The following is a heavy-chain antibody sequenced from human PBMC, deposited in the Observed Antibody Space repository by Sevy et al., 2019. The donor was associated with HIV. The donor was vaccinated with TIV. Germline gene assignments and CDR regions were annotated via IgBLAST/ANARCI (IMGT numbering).Heavy chain of an antibody. D-gene: IGHD3-3*01. CDR3: GSGGSGDVWNYGYYYYGMDV. CDR2: MSPKSGRT. CDR1: GDTFSTYD. V-gene: IGHV1-8*02. J-gene: IGHJ6*02. Sequence: ASVKVSCKASGDTFSTYDINWVRQAPGQGLEWMGWMSPKSGRTGFAQKFQGRLTMTRDTSINTAYMELSSLRSEDTAVYYFGSGGSGDVWNYGYYYYGMDVWGQGTTVTVSS.